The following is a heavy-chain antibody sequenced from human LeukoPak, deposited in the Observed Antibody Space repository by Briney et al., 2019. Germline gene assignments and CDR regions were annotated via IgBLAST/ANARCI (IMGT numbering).Heavy chain of an antibody. D-gene: IGHD6-13*01. CDR3: AREGIRIAAAGTIDY. CDR1: GYTFTGYF. Sequence: ASVKVSCKASGYTFTGYFIHWVRQAPGQGLEWMGWINPNSGGTNYAQKFQGRVTMTRDTSIRTAYMELSRLRSDDTAMYYCAREGIRIAAAGTIDYWGQGTLVTVSS. J-gene: IGHJ4*02. CDR2: INPNSGGT. V-gene: IGHV1-2*02.